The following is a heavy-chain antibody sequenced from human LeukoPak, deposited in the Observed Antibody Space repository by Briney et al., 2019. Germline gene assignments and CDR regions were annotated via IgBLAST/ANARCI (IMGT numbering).Heavy chain of an antibody. D-gene: IGHD2-2*01. CDR2: IWNSGNS. CDR1: AGSINSGGYF. J-gene: IGHJ4*02. CDR3: ARYHCGSTYCPGVDF. Sequence: PSETLSLTCTVSAGSINSGGYFWPWVRQHPGEGLEWIGYIWNSGNSYYNPSLSSRVIISADSSKSTFSLKLSSVTAADTAVYYCARYHCGSTYCPGVDFYGQGTLVTVSS. V-gene: IGHV4-31*03.